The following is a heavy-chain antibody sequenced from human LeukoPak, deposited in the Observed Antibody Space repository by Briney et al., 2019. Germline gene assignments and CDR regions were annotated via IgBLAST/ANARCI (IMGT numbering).Heavy chain of an antibody. CDR3: ARAYGSRAAGDY. D-gene: IGHD1-26*01. CDR2: INWDGNTI. J-gene: IGHJ4*02. Sequence: GGSLRLSCAASGFAFDDYAMHWVRQAPGKGLEWVSTINWDGNTIAYADSVKGRFTISRDNAKNSPYLQMNSLRAEDTAVYYCARAYGSRAAGDYWGQGTLVTVSS. CDR1: GFAFDDYA. V-gene: IGHV3-9*01.